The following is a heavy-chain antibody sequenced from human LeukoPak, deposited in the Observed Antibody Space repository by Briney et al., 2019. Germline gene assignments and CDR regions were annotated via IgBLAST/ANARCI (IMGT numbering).Heavy chain of an antibody. J-gene: IGHJ4*02. Sequence: GGSLRLSCAASGFTFSSYAMSWVRQAPGKGLVWVSAISGSGGSTYYADSVKGRFTISRDNSKNTLYLQMNSLRAEDTAVYYCAKDEPRRYYDSSGYAPFDYWGQGTLVTVSS. CDR3: AKDEPRRYYDSSGYAPFDY. V-gene: IGHV3-23*01. CDR2: ISGSGGST. CDR1: GFTFSSYA. D-gene: IGHD3-22*01.